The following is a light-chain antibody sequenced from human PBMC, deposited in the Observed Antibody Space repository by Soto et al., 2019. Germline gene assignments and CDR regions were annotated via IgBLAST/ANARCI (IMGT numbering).Light chain of an antibody. Sequence: DIQMTQSPSSLSASVGDRVTITCRASQGISSYLAWYQQKPGKVPKLLIYAASTLQSGVPSRFSGSGSGTDLTLTISSLKPEDVATYYCQDYNGAPFTFGPGTKVDIK. V-gene: IGKV1-27*01. CDR1: QGISSY. CDR3: QDYNGAPFT. J-gene: IGKJ3*01. CDR2: AAS.